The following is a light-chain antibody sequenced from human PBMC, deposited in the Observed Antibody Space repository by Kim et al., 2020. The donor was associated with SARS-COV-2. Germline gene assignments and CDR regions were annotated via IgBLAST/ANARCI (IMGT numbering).Light chain of an antibody. CDR2: EDS. CDR3: QAWGSRTVV. Sequence: SYELTQPPSVSVSPGQKASITCSGAKLGDKYVYRYQQKPGQSPVLVIYEDSKRPSGIPERFSASNSENTATLTISGTQAIDEADYYCQAWGSRTVVFGGGTKLTVL. J-gene: IGLJ2*01. V-gene: IGLV3-1*01. CDR1: KLGDKY.